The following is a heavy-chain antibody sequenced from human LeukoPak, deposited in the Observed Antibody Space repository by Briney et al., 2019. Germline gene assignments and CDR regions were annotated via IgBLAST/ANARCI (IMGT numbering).Heavy chain of an antibody. D-gene: IGHD5-12*01. CDR2: ITSSSSYA. CDR3: ARDPYSGHYGNDYYYYMDV. CDR1: GFTFSTYN. Sequence: TGGSLRLSCEASGFTFSTYNMNWVRQAPGKRLEWVSSITSSSSYAFYADSVKGRFTISRDNAKSSLYLQMNNLRAEDTAVYYCARDPYSGHYGNDYYYYMDVWGKGTTVTISS. J-gene: IGHJ6*03. V-gene: IGHV3-21*01.